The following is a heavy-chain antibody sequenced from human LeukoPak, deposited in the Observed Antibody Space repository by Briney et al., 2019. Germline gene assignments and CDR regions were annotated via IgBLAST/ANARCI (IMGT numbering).Heavy chain of an antibody. CDR2: ISSSSSYI. Sequence: GGSLRLSCAASGFTFSSYSMNWVRQAPGKGLEWASSISSSSSYIYYADSVKGRFTISRDNAKNSLYLQMNSLRAEDTAVYYCAREDQWLRFFDYWGQGTLVTVSS. D-gene: IGHD5-12*01. J-gene: IGHJ4*02. V-gene: IGHV3-21*01. CDR1: GFTFSSYS. CDR3: AREDQWLRFFDY.